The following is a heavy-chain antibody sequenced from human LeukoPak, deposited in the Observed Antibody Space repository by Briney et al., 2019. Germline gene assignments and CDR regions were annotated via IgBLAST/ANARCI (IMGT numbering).Heavy chain of an antibody. V-gene: IGHV3-23*01. CDR3: AKATFASSWNLYFDY. Sequence: GGSLRLSCAASGFTFSSYAMSWVRQAPGKGLEWVSVISGSGTTTYYADSVKGRFTISRDNSKNTLYLQMNSLRAEDTAVYYCAKATFASSWNLYFDYWGQGTLVTASS. J-gene: IGHJ4*02. CDR1: GFTFSSYA. D-gene: IGHD6-13*01. CDR2: ISGSGTTT.